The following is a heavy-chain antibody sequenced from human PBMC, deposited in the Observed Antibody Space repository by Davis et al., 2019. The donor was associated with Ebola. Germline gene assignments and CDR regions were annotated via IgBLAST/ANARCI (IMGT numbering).Heavy chain of an antibody. D-gene: IGHD3-22*01. CDR2: IYHSGST. J-gene: IGHJ6*02. CDR3: ARDPRYYYDSSGYSSYYYGMDV. Sequence: SETLSLTCAVSGGSISSSNWWSWVRQPPGKGLEWIGEIYHSGSTNYNPSLKSRVTISVDKSKNQFSLKLSSVTAADTAVYYCARDPRYYYDSSGYSSYYYGMDVWGQGTTVTVSS. CDR1: GGSISSSNW. V-gene: IGHV4-4*02.